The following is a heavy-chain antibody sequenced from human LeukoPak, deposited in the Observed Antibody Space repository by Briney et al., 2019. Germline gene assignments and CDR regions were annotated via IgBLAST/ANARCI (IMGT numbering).Heavy chain of an antibody. D-gene: IGHD6-19*01. Sequence: KPSETLSLTCTVSGGSISSGSYYWSWIRQPAGKGLEWIGRIYTSGSTNYNPSLKSRVTISVDTSKNQFSLKLSSVTVADTAVYYCANGYSSGWYYLWGQGTLVTVSS. V-gene: IGHV4-61*02. CDR2: IYTSGST. CDR3: ANGYSSGWYYL. J-gene: IGHJ5*02. CDR1: GGSISSGSYY.